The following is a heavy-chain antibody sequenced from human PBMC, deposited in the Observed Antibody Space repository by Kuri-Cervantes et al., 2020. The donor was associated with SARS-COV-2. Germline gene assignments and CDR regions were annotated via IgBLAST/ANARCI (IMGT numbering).Heavy chain of an antibody. J-gene: IGHJ3*02. V-gene: IGHV4-34*01. CDR3: ARYSREWLQINPDAFDI. CDR1: GESFSGYY. D-gene: IGHD3-3*01. Sequence: GSLRLSCAFYGESFSGYYWNWIRLSPGKGLEWIGEVNHRGSTNYNPSLKSRVTISVDTSKNQFSLKLSSVTAADTAVYYCARYSREWLQINPDAFDIWGQGTMVTVSS. CDR2: VNHRGST.